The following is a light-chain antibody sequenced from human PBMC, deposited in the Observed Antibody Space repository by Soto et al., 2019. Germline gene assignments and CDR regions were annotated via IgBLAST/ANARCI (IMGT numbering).Light chain of an antibody. Sequence: EIVLTQSPATLSLSPGERATLSCRASQSVSSYLAWYQQKPGQAPRLLIYDASNRATGIPARFSGSGSGTDFTLTISSLEPEDFAFYYCQQCSNWPRTFGQGTKLEIK. J-gene: IGKJ2*01. CDR3: QQCSNWPRT. V-gene: IGKV3-11*01. CDR2: DAS. CDR1: QSVSSY.